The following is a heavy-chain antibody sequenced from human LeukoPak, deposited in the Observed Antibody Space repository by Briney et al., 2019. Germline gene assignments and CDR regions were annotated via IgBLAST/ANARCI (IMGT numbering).Heavy chain of an antibody. CDR2: ISYDGSNK. J-gene: IGHJ4*02. D-gene: IGHD3-9*01. CDR1: GFTFSSYA. CDR3: ARAQGYFDWDYYFDY. Sequence: GGSLRLSCAASGFTFSSYAMHWVRQAPGKGLEWVAVISYDGSNKYYADSVKGRFTISRDNSKNTLYLQMNSLRAEDTAVYYCARAQGYFDWDYYFDYWGQGTLVTVSS. V-gene: IGHV3-30*04.